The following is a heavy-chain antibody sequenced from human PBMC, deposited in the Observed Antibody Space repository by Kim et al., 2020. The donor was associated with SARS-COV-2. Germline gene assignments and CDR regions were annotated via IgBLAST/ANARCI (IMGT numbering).Heavy chain of an antibody. CDR1: GGSFSGYY. D-gene: IGHD3-10*01. V-gene: IGHV4-34*01. CDR2: INHSGRT. J-gene: IGHJ3*01. CDR3: ARRLSNTSGWGSHYCDF. Sequence: SETLSLTCAVYGGSFSGYYWSWIRQPPGKGLEWIGEINHSGRTNYNPSPKSRVTISVDTSKNQFSLKLTSVPAADTAVYYCARRLSNTSGWGSHYCDFWG.